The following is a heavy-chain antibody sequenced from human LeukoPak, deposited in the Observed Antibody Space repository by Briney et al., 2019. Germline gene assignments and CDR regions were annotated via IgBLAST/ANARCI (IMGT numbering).Heavy chain of an antibody. Sequence: ASVKVSCKASGYTFTGYYMLWVRQAPGQGLEWMGWINPNSGGTNYAQKFQGGVTMTRDTSISTAYMELSRLRSDDTAVYYCARDGAQYYYGSGSYNGMDVWGQGTTVTVSS. V-gene: IGHV1-2*02. CDR2: INPNSGGT. CDR3: ARDGAQYYYGSGSYNGMDV. D-gene: IGHD3-10*01. CDR1: GYTFTGYY. J-gene: IGHJ6*02.